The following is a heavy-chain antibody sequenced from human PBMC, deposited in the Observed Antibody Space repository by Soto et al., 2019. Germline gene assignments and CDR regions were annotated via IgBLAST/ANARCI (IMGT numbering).Heavy chain of an antibody. D-gene: IGHD5-18*01. CDR1: GGTFSSYA. CDR3: ARVNMDTAMVTYYYYGMDV. V-gene: IGHV1-69*13. CDR2: IIPIFGTA. J-gene: IGHJ6*02. Sequence: ASLKVSCKASGGTFSSYAISWVRQAPGQGLEWMGGIIPIFGTANYAQKFQGRVTITADESTSTAYMELSSLRSEDTAVYYCARVNMDTAMVTYYYYGMDVWGQGTTVTVSS.